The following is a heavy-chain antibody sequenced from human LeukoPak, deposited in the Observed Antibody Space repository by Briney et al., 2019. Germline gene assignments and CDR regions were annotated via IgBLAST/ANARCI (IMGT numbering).Heavy chain of an antibody. Sequence: ASVKVSCKASGGTFSSYTISWVRQAPGQGLEWMRRIIPILGIANYAQKFQGRVTITADKSTSTAYMELSSLRSEDTAVYYCARFIASSSSGFYYMDVWGKGTTVTVSS. V-gene: IGHV1-69*02. J-gene: IGHJ6*03. CDR2: IIPILGIA. CDR3: ARFIASSSSGFYYMDV. D-gene: IGHD6-6*01. CDR1: GGTFSSYT.